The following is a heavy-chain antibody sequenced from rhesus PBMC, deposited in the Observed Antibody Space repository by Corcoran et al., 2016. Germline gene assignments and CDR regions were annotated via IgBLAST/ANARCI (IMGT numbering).Heavy chain of an antibody. Sequence: EVQLVEPGGGLVQPGGSLRLSCAASGFTFSDYYMSWVRQAPGKGLELVSAIFSVIHSLYYADYVKGRFTISRENAKNSLSLQMNSLKTEDTAVYYCTPGIQYEGDAFDFWGQGLRVTVSS. CDR2: IFSVIHSL. CDR3: TPGIQYEGDAFDF. J-gene: IGHJ3*01. CDR1: GFTFSDYY. V-gene: IGHV3S16*01. D-gene: IGHD4-23*01.